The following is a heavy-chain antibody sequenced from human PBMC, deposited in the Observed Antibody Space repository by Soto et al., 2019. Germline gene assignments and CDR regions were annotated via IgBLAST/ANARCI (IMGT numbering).Heavy chain of an antibody. CDR3: ARRYGDAFDF. CDR2: IYYSGST. Sequence: QVQLQESGPGLVKPSETLSLTCTVSGGSISSYYWSWIRQPPGKGLEWIGYIYYSGSTNYNPSLMSRVTISVDTFKNQFSLKLGAVTAADTAVYYCARRYGDAFDFWGQGTLVTVSS. D-gene: IGHD4-17*01. CDR1: GGSISSYY. V-gene: IGHV4-59*08. J-gene: IGHJ4*02.